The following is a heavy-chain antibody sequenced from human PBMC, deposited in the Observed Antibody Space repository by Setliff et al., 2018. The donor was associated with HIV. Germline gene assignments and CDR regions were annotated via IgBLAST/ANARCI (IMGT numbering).Heavy chain of an antibody. CDR1: GGSISSYY. J-gene: IGHJ2*01. CDR3: ARVPLAYCGGDCFFYWYFDL. D-gene: IGHD2-21*02. V-gene: IGHV4-59*01. CDR2: IFYSGTT. Sequence: SETLSLTCTVSGGSISSYYWSWIRQPPGKGLEWIGYIFYSGTTYYNPSLKSRVTISVDTSKNQFSLKLSSVTAADTAVYYCARVPLAYCGGDCFFYWYFDLWGRGTLVTVSS.